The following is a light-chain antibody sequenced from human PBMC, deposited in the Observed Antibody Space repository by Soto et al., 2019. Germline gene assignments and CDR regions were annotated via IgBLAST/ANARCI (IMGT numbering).Light chain of an antibody. J-gene: IGLJ3*02. Sequence: QSVLTQPPSVSGAPGQRVTISCTGSSSNIGAGYDVHWYQQLPGTAPKLLIYGNSNRPSGVPDRFSGSKSGTSASLAITGRQAEDEADYYCQSYDSSLSASEVFGGGTKLTVL. V-gene: IGLV1-40*01. CDR1: SSNIGAGYD. CDR3: QSYDSSLSASEV. CDR2: GNS.